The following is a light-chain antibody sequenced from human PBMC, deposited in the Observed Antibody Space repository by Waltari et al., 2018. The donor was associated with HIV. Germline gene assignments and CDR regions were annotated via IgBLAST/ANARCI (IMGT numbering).Light chain of an antibody. Sequence: DIQMTQSPSSLSAFVGDRVIITCRASQEISSYLNWYQQKPGKAPRLLIYAASSLQSGVPSRFSGSGSGTEFTLTINSLQPEDFATYYCQQSYKTPETFGQGTKVE. V-gene: IGKV1-39*01. CDR1: QEISSY. CDR2: AAS. J-gene: IGKJ1*01. CDR3: QQSYKTPET.